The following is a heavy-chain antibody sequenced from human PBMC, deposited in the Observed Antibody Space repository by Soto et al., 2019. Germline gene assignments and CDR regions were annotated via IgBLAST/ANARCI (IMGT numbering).Heavy chain of an antibody. J-gene: IGHJ6*03. CDR2: IYYSGST. CDR1: GGSISSSSYY. CDR3: ARQRQWLVRGYYYYMDV. Sequence: SETLSLTCTVSGGSISSSSYYWGWIRQPPGKGLEWIGSIYYSGSTYYNPSLKSRVTISVDTSKNQFSLKLSSVTAADTAVYYCARQRQWLVRGYYYYMDVWGTGTTVTVSS. V-gene: IGHV4-39*01. D-gene: IGHD6-19*01.